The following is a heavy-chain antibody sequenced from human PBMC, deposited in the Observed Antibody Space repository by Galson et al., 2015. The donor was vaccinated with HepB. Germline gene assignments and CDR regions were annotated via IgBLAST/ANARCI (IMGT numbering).Heavy chain of an antibody. CDR2: ISGSGSNT. Sequence: SLRLSCAASGFTFNNYAMSWVRQAPGKGLEWVSVISGSGSNTYYADSVKGRFTISRDTSKNTLYLQINSLRAEDTAVYYCARGDYDILTAYYLGPFDYWGQGTLVTVSS. J-gene: IGHJ4*02. D-gene: IGHD3-9*01. CDR1: GFTFNNYA. V-gene: IGHV3-23*01. CDR3: ARGDYDILTAYYLGPFDY.